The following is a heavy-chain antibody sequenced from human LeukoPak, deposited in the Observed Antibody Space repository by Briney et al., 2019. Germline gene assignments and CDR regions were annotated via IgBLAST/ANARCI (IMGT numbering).Heavy chain of an antibody. CDR2: IKQDGSEK. CDR1: GFTFSSYW. Sequence: QPGGSLRLSCAASGFTFSSYWMSWVRQAPGKGLEWVANIKQDGSEKYYVDSVKGRFTISRDNAKNSLYLQMNSLRAEDTAVYYCARDVRIAAAGYFDYWGQGTLVTVSS. V-gene: IGHV3-7*01. D-gene: IGHD6-13*01. CDR3: ARDVRIAAAGYFDY. J-gene: IGHJ4*02.